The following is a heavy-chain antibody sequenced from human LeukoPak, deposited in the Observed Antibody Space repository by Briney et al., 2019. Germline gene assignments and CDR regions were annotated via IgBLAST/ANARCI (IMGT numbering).Heavy chain of an antibody. CDR1: GGTFSSYA. J-gene: IGHJ4*02. Sequence: ASVKVSCKASGGTFSSYAISWVRQAPGQGLEWMGVIIPIFGTANYAQKFQGRVTITTDESTSTVYMELSSLRSEDTAVYYCATLAVAGDYYFDYWGQGTLVTVSS. D-gene: IGHD6-19*01. CDR2: IIPIFGTA. V-gene: IGHV1-69*05. CDR3: ATLAVAGDYYFDY.